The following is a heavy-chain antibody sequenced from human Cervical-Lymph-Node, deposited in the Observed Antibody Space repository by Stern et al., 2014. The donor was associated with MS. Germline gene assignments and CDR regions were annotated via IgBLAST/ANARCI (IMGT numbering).Heavy chain of an antibody. CDR1: GFTFSSYA. CDR2: ISYDGSNK. V-gene: IGHV3-30*04. J-gene: IGHJ4*02. D-gene: IGHD5-24*01. CDR3: ARGAHGYSPSTHFDY. Sequence: VQLVESGGGVVQPGRSLRLSCAASGFTFSSYAMHWVRQAPGKGLEWVAVISYDGSNKYYADSVKGRFTISRDNSKNTLYLQMNSLRAEDTAVYYCARGAHGYSPSTHFDYWGQGTLVTVSS.